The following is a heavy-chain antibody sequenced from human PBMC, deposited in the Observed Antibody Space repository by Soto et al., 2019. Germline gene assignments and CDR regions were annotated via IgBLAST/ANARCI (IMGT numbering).Heavy chain of an antibody. CDR3: ARDAAWAGDSTGYFASNAFDI. Sequence: ASVKVSCKASGYTFTSYGISWVRQAPGQGLEWMGWISAYNGNTNYAQKLQGRVTMTTDTSTSTAYMELRSLRSDDTAVYYCARDAAWAGDSTGYFASNAFDIWGQGTMVTVSS. D-gene: IGHD3-22*01. V-gene: IGHV1-18*04. J-gene: IGHJ3*02. CDR1: GYTFTSYG. CDR2: ISAYNGNT.